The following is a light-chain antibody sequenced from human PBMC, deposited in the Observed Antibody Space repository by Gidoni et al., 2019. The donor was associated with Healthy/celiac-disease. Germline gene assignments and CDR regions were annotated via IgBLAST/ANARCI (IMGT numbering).Light chain of an antibody. V-gene: IGLV2-14*01. CDR3: SSYTSSSSYV. Sequence: HSALTQPAPVSGFPGQSITISCTGTSRDVGSYNYASWYQQRPGKAPKLMIYEVSNRPPGVSNRFSGSKSGNTASLTISGLQAEDEADYYCSSYTSSSSYVFGTGTKVTVL. CDR2: EVS. CDR1: SRDVGSYNY. J-gene: IGLJ1*01.